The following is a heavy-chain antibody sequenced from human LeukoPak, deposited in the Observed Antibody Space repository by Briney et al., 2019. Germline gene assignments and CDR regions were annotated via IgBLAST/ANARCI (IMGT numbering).Heavy chain of an antibody. CDR2: IYYSGST. V-gene: IGHV4-39*01. CDR1: GGSISSSSYY. CDR3: ARRGGAAAGTPIDY. Sequence: PSETLSLTCTVSGGSISSSSYYWGWIRQPPGKGLEWIGSIYYSGSTYYNPSLKSRVTISVDTSKNQFSLKLSSVTAADTAVYNCARRGGAAAGTPIDYWGQGTLVTVSS. J-gene: IGHJ4*02. D-gene: IGHD6-13*01.